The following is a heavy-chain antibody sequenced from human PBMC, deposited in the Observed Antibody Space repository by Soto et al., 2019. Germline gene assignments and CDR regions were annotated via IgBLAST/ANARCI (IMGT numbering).Heavy chain of an antibody. CDR2: IYWDDDK. Sequence: SGPTLVNPTQTLTLTCTFSGFSLSTSGVGVGWIRQPPGKALEWLALIYWDDDKRYSPSLKSRLTITKDTSKNQVVLTMTNMDPVETATSYRDHRGSRPSPGRALFDHWGQGILATVSS. CDR1: GFSLSTSGVG. J-gene: IGHJ4*02. V-gene: IGHV2-5*02. CDR3: DHRGSRPSPGRALFDH. D-gene: IGHD2-15*01.